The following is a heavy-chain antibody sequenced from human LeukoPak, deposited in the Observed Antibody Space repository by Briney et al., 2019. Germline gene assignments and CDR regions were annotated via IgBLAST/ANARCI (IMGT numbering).Heavy chain of an antibody. J-gene: IGHJ4*02. V-gene: IGHV3-9*01. CDR1: GFIFNNYA. CDR3: ARDSGWWRFDF. Sequence: TGGSLRLSCAGSGFIFNNYAMHWVRQPPGKGLEWVSGISWNSGSIDYADSVKGRFTISRDNAKNSLYLQMNSLRVEDTAVYYCARDSGWWRFDFWGQGTLVTVSS. D-gene: IGHD2-8*02. CDR2: ISWNSGSI.